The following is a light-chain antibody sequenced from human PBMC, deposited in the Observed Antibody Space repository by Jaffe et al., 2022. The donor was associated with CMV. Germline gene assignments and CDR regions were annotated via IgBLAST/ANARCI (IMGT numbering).Light chain of an antibody. J-gene: IGLJ3*02. CDR1: SSNIGAGYD. CDR3: QSYDSSLSGWV. Sequence: QSVLTQPPSVSGAPGQRVTISCTGSSSNIGAGYDVYWYQQLPGTAPKFLTFGNNNRPSGVPDRLSGSKSGTSASLAITGLQAEDEGDYYCQSYDSSLSGWVFGGGTKLTVL. CDR2: GNN. V-gene: IGLV1-40*01.